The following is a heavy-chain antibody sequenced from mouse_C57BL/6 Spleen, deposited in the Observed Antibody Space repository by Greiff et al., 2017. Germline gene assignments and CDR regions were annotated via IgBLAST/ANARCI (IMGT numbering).Heavy chain of an antibody. D-gene: IGHD1-1*02. V-gene: IGHV5-4*01. CDR2: ISAGGSYT. J-gene: IGHJ3*01. Sequence: EVMLVESGGGLVKPGGSLKLSCAASGFTFSSYAMSWVRQTPEKRLEWVATISAGGSYTYYPDNVKGRFTLSRDNAKNNLYLQMSQLKSEDTAMYYCARERYYARFAYWGQGTLVTVSA. CDR1: GFTFSSYA. CDR3: ARERYYARFAY.